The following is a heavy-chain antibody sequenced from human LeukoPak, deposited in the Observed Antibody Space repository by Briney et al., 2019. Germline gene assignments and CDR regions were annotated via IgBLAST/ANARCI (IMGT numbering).Heavy chain of an antibody. CDR3: ARVGGIAARQELVY. CDR2: IYSGGST. J-gene: IGHJ4*02. Sequence: GGSLRLSCAASGFTVSSNYMSWVRQAPGKGLEWVSVIYSGGSTYYADSVKGRFTISRDNSKNTLYLQMNSLRAEDTAVYYCARVGGIAARQELVYWGQGTLVTVSS. V-gene: IGHV3-66*02. D-gene: IGHD6-13*01. CDR1: GFTVSSNY.